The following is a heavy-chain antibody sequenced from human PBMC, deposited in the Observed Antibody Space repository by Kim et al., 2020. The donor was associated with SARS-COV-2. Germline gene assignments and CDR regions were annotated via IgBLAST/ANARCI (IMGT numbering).Heavy chain of an antibody. CDR2: FDPEDGET. CDR1: GYTLTELS. V-gene: IGHV1-24*01. Sequence: ASVKVSCKVSGYTLTELSMHWVRQAPGKGLEWMGGFDPEDGETIYAQKFQGRVTMTEDTSTDTAYMELSSLRSEDTAVYYCATGGLGSGSYFIGSDAFDIWGQGTMVTVSS. CDR3: ATGGLGSGSYFIGSDAFDI. D-gene: IGHD1-26*01. J-gene: IGHJ3*02.